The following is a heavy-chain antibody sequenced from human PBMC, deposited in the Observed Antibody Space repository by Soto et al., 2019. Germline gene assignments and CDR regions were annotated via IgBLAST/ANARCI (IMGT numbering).Heavy chain of an antibody. CDR2: IKQDGSET. Sequence: GGSLRLSCVASGFTFSSHWMSWVRQAPEKGLEWVANIKQDGSETYYVDSVKGRFTISRDNAKNSLFLQMNSLRVEDTAVYYCTRRGSHYPDYWGPGTLVTVSS. D-gene: IGHD3-10*01. V-gene: IGHV3-7*03. CDR1: GFTFSSHW. J-gene: IGHJ4*02. CDR3: TRRGSHYPDY.